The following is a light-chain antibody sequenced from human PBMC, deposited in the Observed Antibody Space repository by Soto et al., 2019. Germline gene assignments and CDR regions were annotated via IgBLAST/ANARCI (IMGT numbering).Light chain of an antibody. CDR2: EVV. CDR3: KSYAGSNTYV. J-gene: IGLJ1*01. CDR1: KNDVGFYDF. V-gene: IGLV2-8*01. Sequence: QSVLTQPPSASGSHGQSVTISCTGTKNDVGFYDFVSWYQHHPGKAPRLIIYEVVQRPSGVPDRFSGSKSGNTASLTVSGLQAADEADYFCKSYAGSNTYVFGSGTKLTVL.